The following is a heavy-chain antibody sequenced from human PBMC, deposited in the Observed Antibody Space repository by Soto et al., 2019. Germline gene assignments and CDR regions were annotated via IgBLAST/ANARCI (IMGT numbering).Heavy chain of an antibody. D-gene: IGHD3-10*01. CDR1: GDSVTFGHHY. V-gene: IGHV4-61*01. CDR3: ARARPDSAGSSLGRRLDV. CDR2: IFFTGAI. J-gene: IGHJ6*02. Sequence: QVQLQESGPGLVKPSGTLSLICIVSGDSVTFGHHYWSWIRQPPGKGLEWIGHIFFTGAIKYSPSLNSRVTMSVDSSKSQFSLNLTSVSAADSAIYYCARARPDSAGSSLGRRLDVWGQGTTVTVSS.